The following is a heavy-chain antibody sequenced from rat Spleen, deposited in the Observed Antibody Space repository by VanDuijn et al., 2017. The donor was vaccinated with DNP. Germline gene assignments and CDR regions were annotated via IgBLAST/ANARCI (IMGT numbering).Heavy chain of an antibody. J-gene: IGHJ1*01. Sequence: EVQLVESGGGLVQPGNSLKLSCAASGFTFSDYAMAWVRQSPKKGLEWVATIIYDGSSTYYRDSGKGRFTISRDNAKSTLYLQMDSLRSEDTATYYCATQRDDGSYYYNWYFDCWGPGTMVTVSS. CDR1: GFTFSDYA. CDR2: IIYDGSST. V-gene: IGHV5S10*01. CDR3: ATQRDDGSYYYNWYFDC. D-gene: IGHD1-12*02.